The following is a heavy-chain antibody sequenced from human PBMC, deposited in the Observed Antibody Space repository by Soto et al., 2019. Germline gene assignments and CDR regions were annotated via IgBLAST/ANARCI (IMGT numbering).Heavy chain of an antibody. D-gene: IGHD3-22*01. CDR2: INAGNGNT. Sequence: ASVKVSCKASGYTFTSYAMHWVRQAPGQRLEWMGWINAGNGNTKYSQKFQGRVTITRETSASTAYMELSSLRSEDTAVYYCAIDNYYDSSGYLMSANAFDPWGQGTLVTVSS. V-gene: IGHV1-3*01. CDR1: GYTFTSYA. CDR3: AIDNYYDSSGYLMSANAFDP. J-gene: IGHJ5*02.